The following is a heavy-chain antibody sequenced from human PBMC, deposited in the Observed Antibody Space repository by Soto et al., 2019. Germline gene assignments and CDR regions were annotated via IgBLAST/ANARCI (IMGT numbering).Heavy chain of an antibody. D-gene: IGHD3-3*01. CDR1: GFTVSNYW. CDR3: AKDRGEEGLKFLEWFGGMDV. V-gene: IGHV3-74*01. J-gene: IGHJ6*02. CDR2: MKNDGTT. Sequence: HLGGSLRLSCAASGFTVSNYWMNWVRQAPGKGLVWVSHMKNDGTTSYADSVEGRFTVSRDDAKNSFYLQMNSLRADDTAVYYCAKDRGEEGLKFLEWFGGMDVWGHGTTVTVSS.